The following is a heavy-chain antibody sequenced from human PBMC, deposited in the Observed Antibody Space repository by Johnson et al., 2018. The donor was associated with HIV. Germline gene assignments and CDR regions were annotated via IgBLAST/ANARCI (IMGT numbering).Heavy chain of an antibody. J-gene: IGHJ3*01. V-gene: IGHV3-15*01. CDR1: GFTFSNAW. CDR3: TTTSSSGYTNSYAFDV. CDR2: IKSKTDGGTT. Sequence: VQLVESGGGLVKPGGSLRVSCAASGFTFSNAWMSWVRQAPGKGLEWVSRIKSKTDGGTTYYAAPVKGRFSISRDDSKNTLYLQMNSLKTEDTAVYYCTTTSSSGYTNSYAFDVWGQGTMVTVSS. D-gene: IGHD6-6*01.